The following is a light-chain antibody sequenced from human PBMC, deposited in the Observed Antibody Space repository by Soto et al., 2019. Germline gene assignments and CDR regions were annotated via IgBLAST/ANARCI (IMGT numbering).Light chain of an antibody. Sequence: EIVLTQSKATLSLSPGERATLSCRASQSILTYLAWYQQKPGQSPRLLIYDASKRATGSPARFSGIGSGTDFTLPISSLEPEDVAIYYCQQRSNWPPIPLCQGTRLEIK. V-gene: IGKV3-11*01. J-gene: IGKJ5*01. CDR1: QSILTY. CDR3: QQRSNWPPIP. CDR2: DAS.